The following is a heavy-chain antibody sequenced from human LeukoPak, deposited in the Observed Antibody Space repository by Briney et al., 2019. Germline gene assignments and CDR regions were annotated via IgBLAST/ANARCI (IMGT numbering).Heavy chain of an antibody. V-gene: IGHV3-9*03. J-gene: IGHJ4*02. D-gene: IGHD3-9*01. CDR1: GFIFDDYA. CDR3: AKATFYDILTGPFDY. CDR2: ISWNTNNI. Sequence: GGSLRLSCAASGFIFDDYAMHWVRQAPGRGLEWVSGISWNTNNIAYADSVKGRFTISRDNAKNSLYLQMNSLRPEDMALYYCAKATFYDILTGPFDYWGQGALVTVSS.